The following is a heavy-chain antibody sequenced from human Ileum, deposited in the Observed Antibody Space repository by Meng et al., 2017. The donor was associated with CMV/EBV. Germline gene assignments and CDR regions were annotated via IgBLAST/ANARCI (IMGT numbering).Heavy chain of an antibody. CDR2: IYYSGST. Sequence: SETLSLTCTVSGDSVSSESYYWSWIRQPPGKGLEWIGYIYYSGSTNYNSSLKSRVTISVDTSKNQFSLKLSSVTAADTAVYYCARAWYSSTPIINFAMDVWGQGTTVTVSS. CDR1: GDSVSSESYY. CDR3: ARAWYSSTPIINFAMDV. V-gene: IGHV4-61*01. J-gene: IGHJ6*02. D-gene: IGHD6-13*01.